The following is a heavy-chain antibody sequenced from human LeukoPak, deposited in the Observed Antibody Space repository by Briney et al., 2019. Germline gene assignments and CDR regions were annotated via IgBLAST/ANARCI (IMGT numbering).Heavy chain of an antibody. D-gene: IGHD6-19*01. CDR3: AREGSGWYLSDY. CDR1: GFTFSSYE. V-gene: IGHV3-48*03. J-gene: IGHJ4*02. Sequence: GGSLRLSCAASGFTFSSYEMNWVRQAPGKGLEWVSYISSGATTIYYADSVTGRFTISRDNAKNSLYLQMNSLRAEDTAFYYCAREGSGWYLSDYWGQGTLVTVSS. CDR2: ISSGATTI.